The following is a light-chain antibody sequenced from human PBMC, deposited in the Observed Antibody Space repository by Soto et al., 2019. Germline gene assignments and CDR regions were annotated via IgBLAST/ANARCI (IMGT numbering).Light chain of an antibody. CDR2: DAS. Sequence: EVVITQSPATLSVSPGERATLSCRASQSVSSNFAWYQQKPGQAPRLLIYDASTRETGIPARFSGSGSGTEFTLTISSLQSEDFAVYYCQQYKKWTRTFGHGTKVDIK. J-gene: IGKJ1*01. CDR1: QSVSSN. V-gene: IGKV3-15*01. CDR3: QQYKKWTRT.